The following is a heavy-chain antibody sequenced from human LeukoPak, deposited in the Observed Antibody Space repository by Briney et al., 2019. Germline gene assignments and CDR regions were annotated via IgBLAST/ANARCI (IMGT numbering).Heavy chain of an antibody. V-gene: IGHV1-18*04. CDR2: ISGYNGDT. J-gene: IGHJ4*02. CDR3: GVSGYDSLLNY. D-gene: IGHD5-12*01. CDR1: GYTFTSYG. Sequence: GGLVKVSCKASGYTFTSYGISWVRQAPGQGLEWMGWISGYNGDTKYAHNFQGRVTMTIDTSTSTVYMELRSLRSDDTAVYYCGVSGYDSLLNYWGQGTLVTVSS.